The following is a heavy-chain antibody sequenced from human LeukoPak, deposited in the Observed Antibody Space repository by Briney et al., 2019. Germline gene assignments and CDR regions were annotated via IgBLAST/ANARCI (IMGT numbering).Heavy chain of an antibody. Sequence: TGGSLRLSCAASGFTFSSYAMSWVRQAPGKGLEWVSAISGSGGSTYYADSVKGRFIISRDNSKNSLYLQMNSLRAEDTAVYYCAKEFSSVTFFDYWGQGTLVTVSS. CDR3: AKEFSSVTFFDY. D-gene: IGHD4-17*01. J-gene: IGHJ4*02. CDR2: ISGSGGST. V-gene: IGHV3-23*01. CDR1: GFTFSSYA.